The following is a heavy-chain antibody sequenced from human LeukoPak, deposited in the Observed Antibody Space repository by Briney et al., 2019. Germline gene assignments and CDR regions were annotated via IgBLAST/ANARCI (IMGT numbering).Heavy chain of an antibody. CDR3: ARQVCASSWYSITQDQYNWFDP. V-gene: IGHV4-59*08. D-gene: IGHD6-13*01. CDR2: IYYSGST. CDR1: GGSISSYY. Sequence: SQTLSLTCTVSGGSISSYYWSWIRQPPGKGLEWIGYIYYSGSTNYNPSLKSRVTISVDTSKNQFSLKLSSVTAADTAVYYCARQVCASSWYSITQDQYNWFDPWGQGTLVTVSS. J-gene: IGHJ5*02.